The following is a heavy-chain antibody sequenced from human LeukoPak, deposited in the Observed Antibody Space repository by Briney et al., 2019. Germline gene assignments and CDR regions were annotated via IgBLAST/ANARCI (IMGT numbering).Heavy chain of an antibody. CDR3: ARDYGDYVSYFDY. Sequence: PGGSLRLSCAASGFTVSSNYMSWVRQAPGKGLEWVSVIYSGGSTYYADSVKGRFTISRDNAKTSLYLQMNSLRGEDTAVYYCARDYGDYVSYFDYWGQGTLVTVSS. CDR2: IYSGGST. J-gene: IGHJ4*02. V-gene: IGHV3-66*01. D-gene: IGHD4-17*01. CDR1: GFTVSSNY.